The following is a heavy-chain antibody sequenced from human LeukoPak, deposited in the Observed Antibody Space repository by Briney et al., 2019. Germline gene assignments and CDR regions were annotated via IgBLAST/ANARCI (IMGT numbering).Heavy chain of an antibody. J-gene: IGHJ4*02. D-gene: IGHD3-3*01. CDR3: ARDFSGQPDY. Sequence: PGGSLRLSCAASGFTFSSYAMHWVRQAPGKGLEWVAVVSYDESNKYYADSVKGRFTISRDNSKNTLYLQMNSLRVEDTAVYYCARDFSGQPDYWGQGTLVTVSS. V-gene: IGHV3-30*04. CDR1: GFTFSSYA. CDR2: VSYDESNK.